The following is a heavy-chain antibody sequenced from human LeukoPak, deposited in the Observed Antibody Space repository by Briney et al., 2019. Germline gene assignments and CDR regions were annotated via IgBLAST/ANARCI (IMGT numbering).Heavy chain of an antibody. D-gene: IGHD6-19*01. Sequence: GASVKVSCKVSGYTLTELSMHWVRQAPGKGLEWMGGFDPEDGETIYAQKFQGRVTMTEDTSTDTAYMELSSLRSEDTAVYYCATWSYSSGWPMFDYWGQGTLVTVSS. J-gene: IGHJ4*02. V-gene: IGHV1-24*01. CDR3: ATWSYSSGWPMFDY. CDR1: GYTLTELS. CDR2: FDPEDGET.